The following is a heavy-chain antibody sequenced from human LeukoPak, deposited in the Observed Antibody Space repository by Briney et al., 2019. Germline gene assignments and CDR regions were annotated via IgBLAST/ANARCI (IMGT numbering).Heavy chain of an antibody. D-gene: IGHD3-10*01. CDR3: ARLRLLLWFGELPNWFDP. CDR2: IYYSGST. J-gene: IGHJ5*02. CDR1: GGSISSSSYY. Sequence: SETLSLTCTVSGGSISSSSYYWGWIRQPPGKGLEWIGSIYYSGSTYYNPSLKSRVTISVDTSKNQFSLKLSSVTAADTAVYYCARLRLLLWFGELPNWFDPWGQGTLVTVSS. V-gene: IGHV4-39*01.